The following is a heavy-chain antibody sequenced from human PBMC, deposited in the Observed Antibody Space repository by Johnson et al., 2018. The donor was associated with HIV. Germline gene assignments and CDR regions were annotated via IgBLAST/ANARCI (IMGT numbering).Heavy chain of an antibody. V-gene: IGHV3-30-3*01. CDR3: ANGDSYYYDSSGYYYNAFDI. J-gene: IGHJ3*02. CDR1: GFTLSSYA. CDR2: ISYDGSNK. Sequence: QVQLVESGGGVVQPGRSLRLSCAASGFTLSSYAMHWVRQAPGKGLEWAAVISYDGSNKYYVDSVKGRFTISRDKSKNTLYLQMNSLRAEDTAVYYCANGDSYYYDSSGYYYNAFDIWGQGTMVTVSS. D-gene: IGHD3-22*01.